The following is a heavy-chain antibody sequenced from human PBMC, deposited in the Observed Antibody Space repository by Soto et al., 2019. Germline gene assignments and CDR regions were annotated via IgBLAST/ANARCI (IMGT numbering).Heavy chain of an antibody. D-gene: IGHD5-12*01. CDR3: AKDTDSGYDYYYYYGMDV. Sequence: GGSLRLSCAASGFTFSSYGMHWVRQAPGKGLEWVAVISYDGSNKYYADSVKGRFTISRDNSKNTLYLQMNSLRAEDTAVYYCAKDTDSGYDYYYYYGMDVWGQGTTVTVSS. V-gene: IGHV3-30*18. CDR2: ISYDGSNK. J-gene: IGHJ6*02. CDR1: GFTFSSYG.